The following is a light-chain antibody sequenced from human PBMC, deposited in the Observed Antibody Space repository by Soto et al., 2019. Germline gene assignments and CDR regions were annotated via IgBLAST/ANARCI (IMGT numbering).Light chain of an antibody. V-gene: IGKV3-20*01. CDR1: QSVSSSY. J-gene: IGKJ3*01. Sequence: EIVLTHSPGTLSLSPGERGTLSCRASQSVSSSYLAWFQQRPGQSPRLLIYSASSRATGIPDRFSGSGSGRDFTLTISRLEPEYSAVYYCQQFGDSKFSFGRGTKVDIK. CDR2: SAS. CDR3: QQFGDSKFS.